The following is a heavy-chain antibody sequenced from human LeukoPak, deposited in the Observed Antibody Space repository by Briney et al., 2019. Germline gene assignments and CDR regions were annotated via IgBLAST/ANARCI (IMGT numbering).Heavy chain of an antibody. CDR3: ARSPDILTGEKFDY. Sequence: ASVKVSCKASGCTFTGYYMHWVRQAPGQGLEWMGWINPNSGGTNYAQKFQDRVTMTRDTSISTVYMELSRLRSDDTAVYYCARSPDILTGEKFDYWGQGTLVTVSS. CDR1: GCTFTGYY. V-gene: IGHV1-2*02. D-gene: IGHD3-9*01. CDR2: INPNSGGT. J-gene: IGHJ4*02.